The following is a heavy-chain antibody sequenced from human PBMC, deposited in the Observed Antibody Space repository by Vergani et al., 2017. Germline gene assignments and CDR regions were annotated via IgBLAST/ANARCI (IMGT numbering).Heavy chain of an antibody. CDR2: IYHSGST. Sequence: QVQLQESGPGLVKPSETLSLTCAVSGYSISSGYYWGWIRQPPGKGLEWIGSIYHSGSTYYNPSLKSRVTISVDTSKNQFSLKLSSVTAADTAVYYCARSRQQLVRGYNWFDPWGQGILVTVSS. CDR1: GYSISSGYY. J-gene: IGHJ5*02. V-gene: IGHV4-38-2*01. CDR3: ARSRQQLVRGYNWFDP. D-gene: IGHD6-13*01.